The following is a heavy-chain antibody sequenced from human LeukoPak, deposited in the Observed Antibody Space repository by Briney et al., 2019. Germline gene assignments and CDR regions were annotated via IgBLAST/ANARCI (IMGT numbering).Heavy chain of an antibody. V-gene: IGHV3-11*01. Sequence: GGSLRLSCVASGFTFSDYYMSWIRQAPGKGREWVSYISSSGSTIYYADSVKGRFTISRDNAKNSLYLQMNSLRAEDTAVYYCARVSSSWYAFDYWGQGTLVTVSS. CDR2: ISSSGSTI. J-gene: IGHJ4*02. CDR1: GFTFSDYY. D-gene: IGHD6-13*01. CDR3: ARVSSSWYAFDY.